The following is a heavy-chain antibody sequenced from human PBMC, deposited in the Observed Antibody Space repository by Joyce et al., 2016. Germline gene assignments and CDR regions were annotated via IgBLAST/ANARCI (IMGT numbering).Heavy chain of an antibody. J-gene: IGHJ3*02. V-gene: IGHV5-51*01. CDR2: IYPVDSET. Sequence: EVQMVQSGAEVKKPGESFKISCKGFGYTFTSHWIGWVRQMPGKGMEWMGIIYPVDSETRSNPSFQDQVTISADKSINTAYLQLRSLRASDTAMFFCAKLRAPATVTSHSAFDIWGQGTMVTVSS. CDR1: GYTFTSHW. CDR3: AKLRAPATVTSHSAFDI. D-gene: IGHD2-15*01.